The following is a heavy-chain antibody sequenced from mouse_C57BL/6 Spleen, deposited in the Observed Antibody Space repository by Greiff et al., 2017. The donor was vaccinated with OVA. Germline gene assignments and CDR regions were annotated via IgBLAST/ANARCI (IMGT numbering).Heavy chain of an antibody. D-gene: IGHD3-2*02. V-gene: IGHV1-64*01. CDR3: ARSGTAQAKAWFAY. CDR1: GYTFTSYW. Sequence: QVQLQQPGAELVKPGASVKLSCKASGYTFTSYWMHWVKQRPGQGLEWIGMIHPNSGSTNYNEKFKSKATLTVDKSSSTAYMQLSSLTSEDSAVYCCARSGTAQAKAWFAYWGQGTLVTVSA. J-gene: IGHJ3*01. CDR2: IHPNSGST.